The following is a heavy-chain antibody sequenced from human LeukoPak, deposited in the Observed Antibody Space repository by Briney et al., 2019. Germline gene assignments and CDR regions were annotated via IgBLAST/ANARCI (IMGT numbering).Heavy chain of an antibody. CDR1: GGSFSGYY. V-gene: IGHV4-34*01. Sequence: SETLSLTCAVYGGSFSGYYWSWLRQPPGKGLEWIGEINHSGSTNYNPSLKSRVTISVDTSKNQFSLKLSSVTAADTAVYYCATRSSGWRYYFDYWGQGTLVTVSS. D-gene: IGHD6-19*01. CDR2: INHSGST. CDR3: ATRSSGWRYYFDY. J-gene: IGHJ4*02.